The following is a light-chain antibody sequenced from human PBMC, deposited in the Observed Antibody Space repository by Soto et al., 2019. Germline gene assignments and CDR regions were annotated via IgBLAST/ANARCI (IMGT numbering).Light chain of an antibody. CDR3: QSYDSSLSGSYV. CDR1: SSNIGAGYD. Sequence: QSVLTQPPSVSGAPGQRVTISCTGSSSNIGAGYDVHWYQQLPGTAPKLLIYGNSNRPSGVPDRFSGSKSGTAASLAITGLQAEDEDDYYCQSYDSSLSGSYVFGTGTKLTVL. CDR2: GNS. J-gene: IGLJ1*01. V-gene: IGLV1-40*01.